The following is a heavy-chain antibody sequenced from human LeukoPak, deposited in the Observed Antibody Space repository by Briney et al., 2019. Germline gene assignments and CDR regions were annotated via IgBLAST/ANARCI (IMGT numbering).Heavy chain of an antibody. V-gene: IGHV4-38-2*02. CDR2: INHSGST. D-gene: IGHD7-27*01. CDR3: ARGAGNLGY. Sequence: SETLSLTCTVSGYSISSGYYWGWIRQPPGKGLEWIGEINHSGSTNYNPSLKSRVTISVDTSKNQFSLKLSSVTAADTAVYYCARGAGNLGYWGQGTLVTVSS. CDR1: GYSISSGYY. J-gene: IGHJ4*02.